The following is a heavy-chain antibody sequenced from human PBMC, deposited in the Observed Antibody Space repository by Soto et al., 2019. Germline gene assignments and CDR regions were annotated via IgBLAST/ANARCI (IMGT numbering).Heavy chain of an antibody. J-gene: IGHJ4*02. V-gene: IGHV1-18*01. CDR3: ARDGYFEY. CDR2: ISADNGNT. CDR1: GYTFTSYG. Sequence: QVQLVQSGAEVKKPGASVKVSCKASGYTFTSYGIAWVRQAPGQGLEWMGWISADNGNTNYAQKLQGRVTMTTDTSNAPGYKGGRSPRTCDQALYYRARDGYFEYWGQGTLVTLSP.